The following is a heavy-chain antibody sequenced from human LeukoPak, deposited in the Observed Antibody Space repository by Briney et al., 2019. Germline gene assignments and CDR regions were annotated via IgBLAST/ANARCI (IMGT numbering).Heavy chain of an antibody. D-gene: IGHD3-3*01. V-gene: IGHV5-51*01. J-gene: IGHJ4*02. CDR3: ARQRTSDFWGDSSGYYFDY. CDR2: IHPGDSKT. CDR1: GYRFTSYW. Sequence: GESLKISCKGSGYRFTSYWIAWVRQLPGRGLEWMGIIHPGDSKTRSSPSFQGQVTISADKSINTAYLQWSSLKDSDTAMYYCARQRTSDFWGDSSGYYFDYWGQGTLVTVSS.